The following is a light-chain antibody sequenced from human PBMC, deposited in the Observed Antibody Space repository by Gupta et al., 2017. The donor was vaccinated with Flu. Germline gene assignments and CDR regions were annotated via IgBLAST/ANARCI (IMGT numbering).Light chain of an antibody. Sequence: EIVLTHSPGTLSLSPGERATLSCRASQSVSSSYLAWYQQKPGQAPRLLIYGASSRATGIPDRFSGSGSGTDFTLTISRLEPEDFAVYYCQQYGSSPITFGAGTKVDIK. CDR1: QSVSSSY. CDR3: QQYGSSPIT. CDR2: GAS. V-gene: IGKV3-20*01. J-gene: IGKJ3*01.